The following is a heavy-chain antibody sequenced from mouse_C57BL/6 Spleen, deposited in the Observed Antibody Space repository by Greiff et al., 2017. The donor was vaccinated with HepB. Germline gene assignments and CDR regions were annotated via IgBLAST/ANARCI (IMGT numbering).Heavy chain of an antibody. J-gene: IGHJ3*01. CDR1: GFTFSDYG. CDR3: ARGGRGFAY. V-gene: IGHV5-17*01. D-gene: IGHD3-3*01. Sequence: EVKLMESGGGLVKPGGSLKHSCAASGFTFSDYGMHGVRQAPEKGLEWVAYISSGSSTIYYADTVKGRFTISRDNAQNTLFLQMTSLRSEDTAMYYCARGGRGFAYWGQGTLVTVSA. CDR2: ISSGSSTI.